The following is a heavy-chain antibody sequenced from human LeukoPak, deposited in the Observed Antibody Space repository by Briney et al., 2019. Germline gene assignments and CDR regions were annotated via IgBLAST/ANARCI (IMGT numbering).Heavy chain of an antibody. CDR3: ARDDGARESPSYSGSYWGGGYFDY. J-gene: IGHJ4*02. CDR2: ISYDGSNK. D-gene: IGHD1-26*01. Sequence: GGSLRLSCAASGFTFSSYAMHWVRQAPGKGLEWVAVISYDGSNKYCADSVKGRFTISRDNSKNTLYLQMNSLRAEDTAVYYCARDDGARESPSYSGSYWGGGYFDYWGQGTLVTVSS. CDR1: GFTFSSYA. V-gene: IGHV3-30-3*01.